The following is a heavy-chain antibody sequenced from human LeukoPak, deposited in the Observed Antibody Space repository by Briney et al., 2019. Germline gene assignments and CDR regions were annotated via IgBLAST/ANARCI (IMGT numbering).Heavy chain of an antibody. Sequence: TSETLSLTCTVSGGSISSSSYDWGWIRQPPGKGLEWIGSIYYSGSTYYNPSLKSRVTISVDTSKNQFSLKLSSVTAADTAVYYCARLGVRTVYFDYWGQGTLVTVSS. CDR1: GGSISSSSYD. V-gene: IGHV4-39*01. CDR3: ARLGVRTVYFDY. CDR2: IYYSGST. D-gene: IGHD3-10*01. J-gene: IGHJ4*02.